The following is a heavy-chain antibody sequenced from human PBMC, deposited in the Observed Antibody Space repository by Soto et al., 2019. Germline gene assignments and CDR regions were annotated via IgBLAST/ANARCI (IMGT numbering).Heavy chain of an antibody. V-gene: IGHV1-3*01. Sequence: GASVKVSCKASGYTFTSYAMHWVRQAPGQRLEWMGWINAGIGKTNYAHKFQGRVTITRDTSASTAYMELSSLRSEDTAVYYCARESLGAAAAWGQGTLVTVSS. J-gene: IGHJ5*02. CDR3: ARESLGAAAA. CDR2: INAGIGKT. CDR1: GYTFTSYA. D-gene: IGHD6-13*01.